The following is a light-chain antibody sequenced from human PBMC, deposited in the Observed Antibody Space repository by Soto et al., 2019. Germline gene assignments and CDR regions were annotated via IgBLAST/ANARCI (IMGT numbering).Light chain of an antibody. CDR2: GVS. J-gene: IGLJ2*01. V-gene: IGLV2-14*01. CDR3: SSYTSSSTLYVV. Sequence: QPVLTQPASVSGSPGQSISISCTGTSSDVGGRNYVSWYQQHPGKAPKLIIYGVSNRPSGVSYRFSGSKSGNTASLTISGLQAEDEADYCCSSYTSSSTLYVVFGGGTKLTVL. CDR1: SSDVGGRNY.